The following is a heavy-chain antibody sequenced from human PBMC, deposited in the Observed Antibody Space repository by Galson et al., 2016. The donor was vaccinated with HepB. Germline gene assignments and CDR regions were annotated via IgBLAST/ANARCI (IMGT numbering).Heavy chain of an antibody. CDR2: ISASGST. V-gene: IGHV4-31*03. J-gene: IGHJ4*02. CDR1: AGTVNIGGYF. Sequence: TLSLTCTVSAGTVNIGGYFWSWIRQHPERGLEWIGYISASGSTYFNPSLKSRIATSVDTSKNPFSLDLRSVTAADTAVYFCARYGSWTGFDKWGQGTLVTVSS. CDR3: ARYGSWTGFDK. D-gene: IGHD6-19*01.